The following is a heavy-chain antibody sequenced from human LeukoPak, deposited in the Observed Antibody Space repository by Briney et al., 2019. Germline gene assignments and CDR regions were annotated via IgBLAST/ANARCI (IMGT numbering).Heavy chain of an antibody. D-gene: IGHD3-3*01. CDR2: INPSDGST. CDR1: GYSFTYHY. CDR3: ARDMSSVLRFLEWSPRHSLDY. V-gene: IGHV1-46*01. J-gene: IGHJ4*02. Sequence: ASVKVSCKASGYSFTYHYMHWLRQAPGQGLEWIGIINPSDGSTTYAQKFQGRVTMTRDMSTSTVYMELSSLISEDTAVYYCARDMSSVLRFLEWSPRHSLDYWGQGTLVTVSS.